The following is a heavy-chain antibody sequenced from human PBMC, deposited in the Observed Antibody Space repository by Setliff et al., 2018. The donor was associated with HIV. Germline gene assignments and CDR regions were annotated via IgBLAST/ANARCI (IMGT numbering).Heavy chain of an antibody. CDR1: GFTFSSYS. Sequence: GSLRLSCSASGFTFSSYSMNWVRQAPGKGLEWVSSISSSSTYIYYADSVKGRFTISRDNAKSSLYLQMNSLRVDDTAFYFCAKPTTVVTSYYFDSWGQGTQVTVSS. V-gene: IGHV3-21*01. D-gene: IGHD4-17*01. J-gene: IGHJ4*02. CDR2: ISSSSTYI. CDR3: AKPTTVVTSYYFDS.